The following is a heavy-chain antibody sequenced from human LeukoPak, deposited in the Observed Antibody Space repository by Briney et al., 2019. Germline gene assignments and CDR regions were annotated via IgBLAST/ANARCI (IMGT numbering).Heavy chain of an antibody. Sequence: PSETLSLTCTVSGGSISSYYWSWIRQPPGEGLEWIGYIYYSGSTNYNPSLKSRVTISVDTSKNQFSLKLSSVTAADTAVYYCARQNPYWYFDLWGRGTLVTVSS. J-gene: IGHJ2*01. CDR2: IYYSGST. V-gene: IGHV4-59*08. CDR1: GGSISSYY. CDR3: ARQNPYWYFDL.